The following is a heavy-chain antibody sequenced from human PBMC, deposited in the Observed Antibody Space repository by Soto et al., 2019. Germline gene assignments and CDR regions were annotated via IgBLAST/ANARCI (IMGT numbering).Heavy chain of an antibody. D-gene: IGHD1-26*01. V-gene: IGHV3-74*01. CDR3: ARGEGWQGNALDI. Sequence: EVQLVESGGGLVQPGGSLRLSCAASGFTFSGYWMHWVRQAPGKGLVWVSHINSDGSSTTYADSVKGRFTISRDNAKNTLYLQMNSLRAEDTAVYYCARGEGWQGNALDIWGQGTMVTVSS. CDR2: INSDGSST. J-gene: IGHJ3*02. CDR1: GFTFSGYW.